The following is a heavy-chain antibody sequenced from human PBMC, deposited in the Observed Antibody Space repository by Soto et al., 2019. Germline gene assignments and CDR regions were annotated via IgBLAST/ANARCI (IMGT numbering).Heavy chain of an antibody. D-gene: IGHD6-13*01. Sequence: SETLSLTCAVSGGSISSGGYYWSWIRQHPGKGLEWIGYIYYSGSTYYNPSLKSRVTISVDTSKNQFSLKLSSVTAADTAVYYCARDQSSSWGYDYGMELWGQGTTVTVSS. CDR1: GGSISSGGYY. J-gene: IGHJ6*02. CDR3: ARDQSSSWGYDYGMEL. V-gene: IGHV4-31*11. CDR2: IYYSGST.